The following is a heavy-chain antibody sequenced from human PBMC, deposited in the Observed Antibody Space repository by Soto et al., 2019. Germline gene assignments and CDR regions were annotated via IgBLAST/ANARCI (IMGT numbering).Heavy chain of an antibody. D-gene: IGHD3-16*01. CDR3: ARDRNPYYEDTSGFYFAEY. J-gene: IGHJ4*02. Sequence: QVQVVQSGAEVKKPGASVTVSCKTSGYTFTSYVIHWVRQAPGQRPEWMGWINGGNGNTGYSQIFQDRVTITRDTXTSTAYMELSGLRGEDTAVYYCARDRNPYYEDTSGFYFAEYWGQGTPVTVSS. CDR2: INGGNGNT. V-gene: IGHV1-3*01. CDR1: GYTFTSYV.